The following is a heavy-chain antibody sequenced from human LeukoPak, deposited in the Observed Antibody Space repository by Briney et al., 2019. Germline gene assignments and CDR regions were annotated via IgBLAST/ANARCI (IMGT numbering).Heavy chain of an antibody. J-gene: IGHJ3*02. D-gene: IGHD3-22*01. CDR3: ARDSGKYYDSSGYYYVNAFDI. CDR1: GGSISSSSYY. V-gene: IGHV4-39*07. CDR2: IYYSGST. Sequence: SETLSLTCTVSGGSISSSSYYWGWIRQPPGKGLEWIGSIYYSGSTYYNPSLKSRVTISVDTSKNQFSLKLSSVTAADTAVYYCARDSGKYYDSSGYYYVNAFDIWGQGTMVTVSS.